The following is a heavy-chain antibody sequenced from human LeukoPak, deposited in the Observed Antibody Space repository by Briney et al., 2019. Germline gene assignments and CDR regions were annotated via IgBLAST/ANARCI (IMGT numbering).Heavy chain of an antibody. D-gene: IGHD2-2*01. Sequence: GGSLRLSCAASGFTVSSNHMSWVRQAPGKGLEWVSVIYSGGSTYYADSVKGRFTISRDNSKNTLYLQMNSLRAEDTAVYYCARDTRALSAFDIWGQGTMVTVSS. CDR3: ARDTRALSAFDI. V-gene: IGHV3-53*01. CDR2: IYSGGST. J-gene: IGHJ3*02. CDR1: GFTVSSNH.